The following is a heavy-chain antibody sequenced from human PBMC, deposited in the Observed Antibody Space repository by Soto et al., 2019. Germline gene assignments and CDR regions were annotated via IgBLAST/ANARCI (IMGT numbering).Heavy chain of an antibody. CDR1: GGTFSSYA. Sequence: SVKVSCKASGGTFSSYAISWVRQAPGQGLEWMGGIIPIFGTANYAQKFQGRVTITADESTSTAYMELCSLRCEDTVVYYLARDSLIAAAGTGRFDPWGHGPLVTVSS. V-gene: IGHV1-69*13. CDR2: IIPIFGTA. CDR3: ARDSLIAAAGTGRFDP. D-gene: IGHD6-13*01. J-gene: IGHJ5*02.